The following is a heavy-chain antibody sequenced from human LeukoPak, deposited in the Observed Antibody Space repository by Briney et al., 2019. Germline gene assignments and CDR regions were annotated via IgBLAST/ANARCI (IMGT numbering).Heavy chain of an antibody. Sequence: GTSVKVSCKASGFTFTSSAVQWVRQARGQRLEWIGWIVVGSGNTNYAQKFQERVTITRDMSTSTAYMELGSLRSEDTAVYYCAAGYSGSYYPSFDYWGQGTLVTVSS. D-gene: IGHD3-10*01. J-gene: IGHJ4*02. CDR2: IVVGSGNT. CDR1: GFTFTSSA. V-gene: IGHV1-58*01. CDR3: AAGYSGSYYPSFDY.